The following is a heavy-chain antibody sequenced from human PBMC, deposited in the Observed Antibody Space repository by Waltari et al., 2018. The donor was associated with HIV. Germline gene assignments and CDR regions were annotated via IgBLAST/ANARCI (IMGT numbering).Heavy chain of an antibody. CDR1: GGSVNSGTYY. V-gene: IGHV4-61*01. CDR2: ISGST. CDR3: ARPLLGSTPFDY. J-gene: IGHJ4*02. D-gene: IGHD1-26*01. Sequence: QVQLRESGPGLVKPSETLSLTCTVSGGSVNSGTYYWTWSRHLPGKGLEWIGYISGSTNYNPSRKGRVTISVDTSKNQFSLKLTSVTAVDTAVYYCARPLLGSTPFDYWGQGTLVTVSS.